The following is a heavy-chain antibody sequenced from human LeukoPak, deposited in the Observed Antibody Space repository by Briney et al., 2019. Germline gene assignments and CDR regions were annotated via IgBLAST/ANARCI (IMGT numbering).Heavy chain of an antibody. CDR2: ISSSGSTI. D-gene: IGHD3-10*02. CDR1: GFTFSSYE. V-gene: IGHV3-48*03. J-gene: IGHJ6*04. CDR3: AELRNSMIGGG. Sequence: GGSLRLSCAASGFTFSSYEMNWVRQAPGKGLEWVSYISSSGSTIYYADSVKGRFTISRDNAKNSLYLQMNSLRAEDTAVYYCAELRNSMIGGGWGKGTTVTISS.